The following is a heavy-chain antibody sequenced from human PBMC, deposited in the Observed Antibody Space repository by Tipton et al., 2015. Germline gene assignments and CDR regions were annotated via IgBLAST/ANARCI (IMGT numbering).Heavy chain of an antibody. CDR1: GFTFSNYG. D-gene: IGHD4-11*01. CDR3: ARAYSIGPADY. Sequence: SLRLSCAASGFTFSNYGMHWVRQVPGKGLEWVSSITWNGGSFAYADSVKGRFTISRDNAKKSVFLQMNSLRIEDTAVYYCARAYSIGPADYWGLGTLVTVSS. V-gene: IGHV3-9*01. CDR2: ITWNGGSF. J-gene: IGHJ4*02.